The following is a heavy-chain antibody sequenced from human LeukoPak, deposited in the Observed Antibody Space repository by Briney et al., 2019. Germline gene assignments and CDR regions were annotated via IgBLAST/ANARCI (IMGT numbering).Heavy chain of an antibody. D-gene: IGHD1-26*01. CDR2: IRYDGSKK. CDR1: GFAFRSHA. Sequence: PGGSLRLSCTASGFAFRSHAMHWVRQAPGKGLEWVAFIRYDGSKKFYADSVKGRFTISRDNSKNTLYLQMYSLRAEDTAVYYCARDVGGSYYSWFDPWGQGTLVTVSS. J-gene: IGHJ5*02. CDR3: ARDVGGSYYSWFDP. V-gene: IGHV3-30*02.